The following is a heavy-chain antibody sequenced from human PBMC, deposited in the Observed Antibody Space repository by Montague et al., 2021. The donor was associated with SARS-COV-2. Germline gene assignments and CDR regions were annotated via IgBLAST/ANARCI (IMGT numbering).Heavy chain of an antibody. CDR1: GGSISSSSYY. CDR3: ASHERQWLRLYPYYFDY. CDR2: IYYSGST. Sequence: SETLSLTSTVSGGSISSSSYYWGWIREPAGKGLEWIGSIYYSGSTYYXPCVKSRVTISVDTSKNQFSLKLSSVTAADTAVYYCASHERQWLRLYPYYFDYWGQGTLVTVSS. D-gene: IGHD5-12*01. J-gene: IGHJ4*02. V-gene: IGHV4-39*01.